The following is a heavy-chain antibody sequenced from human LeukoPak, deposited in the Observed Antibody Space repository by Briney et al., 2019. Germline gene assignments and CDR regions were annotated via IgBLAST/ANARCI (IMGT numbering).Heavy chain of an antibody. V-gene: IGHV3-33*01. J-gene: IGHJ4*02. Sequence: GGSLRLSCAASGFTFSSYGMHWVRQAPGKGLEWVAVIWYDGSNKYYADSVKGRFTISRDNSKNTLYLQMNSLRAEDTAVYYCAREERITMIVVVTSFDYWGQGTLVTVSS. CDR1: GFTFSSYG. CDR3: AREERITMIVVVTSFDY. CDR2: IWYDGSNK. D-gene: IGHD3-22*01.